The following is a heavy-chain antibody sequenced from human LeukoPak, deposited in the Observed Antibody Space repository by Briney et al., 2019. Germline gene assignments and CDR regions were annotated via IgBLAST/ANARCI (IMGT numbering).Heavy chain of an antibody. CDR2: ISYDGDNK. CDR3: ARGPRRILIRRTYGMDV. CDR1: GFTFSNYA. V-gene: IGHV3-30-3*01. D-gene: IGHD2-15*01. Sequence: GGSLRLSCAASGFTFSNYALHWVRQAPGKGLEWVTVISYDGDNKFYADSVKGRFTISRDNSKSMLYLQMDSLKTEDTAVYYCARGPRRILIRRTYGMDVWGQGTTVTVSS. J-gene: IGHJ6*02.